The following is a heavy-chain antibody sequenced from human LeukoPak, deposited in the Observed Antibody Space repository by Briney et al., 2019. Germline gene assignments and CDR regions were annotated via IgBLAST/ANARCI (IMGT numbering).Heavy chain of an antibody. Sequence: HGESLKISCKGSGYSFTSYWIGWVRQVPGKGLEWMGIIYPGESDTRYSPSFQGQVTISADKSISTAYLQWSSLKASDTAMYYCARHLRDCSSTTCFGTYWFDPWGQGTLVTVSS. CDR1: GYSFTSYW. J-gene: IGHJ5*02. V-gene: IGHV5-51*01. CDR2: IYPGESDT. CDR3: ARHLRDCSSTTCFGTYWFDP. D-gene: IGHD2-2*01.